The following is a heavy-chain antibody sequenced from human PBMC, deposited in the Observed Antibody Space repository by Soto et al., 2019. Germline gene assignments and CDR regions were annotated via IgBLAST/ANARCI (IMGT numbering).Heavy chain of an antibody. CDR1: GFTFGSYT. V-gene: IGHV3-23*01. CDR2: ISESGAIT. CDR3: AKAQYTGISKTLDY. J-gene: IGHJ4*02. Sequence: EVHLLQSGGGLVQPGGSLRLSWVASGFTFGSYTMYWVRQVPGKGLEWVSDISESGAITHYADSVKGRFTISRDDPKSTLYLQMHTLRGDDTAVYYCAKAQYTGISKTLDYWGQGTLVTVST. D-gene: IGHD1-26*01.